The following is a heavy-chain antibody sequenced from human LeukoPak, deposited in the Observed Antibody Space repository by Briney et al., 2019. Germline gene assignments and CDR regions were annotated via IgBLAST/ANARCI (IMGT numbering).Heavy chain of an antibody. V-gene: IGHV3-74*01. CDR3: ARGSTYYDSSGQVPFDY. Sequence: GGSLRLSCAASGLILSNWWMHWVRQAPGKGLVWVSYINSDGSNTDYADFVKGRFTISRDNAKNSLYLQMNSLRAEDTAVYYCARGSTYYDSSGQVPFDYWGQGTLVTVSS. D-gene: IGHD3-22*01. CDR1: GLILSNWW. CDR2: INSDGSNT. J-gene: IGHJ4*02.